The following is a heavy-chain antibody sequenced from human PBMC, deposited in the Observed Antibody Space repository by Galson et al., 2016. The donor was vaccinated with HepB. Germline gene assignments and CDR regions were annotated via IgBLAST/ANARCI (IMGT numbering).Heavy chain of an antibody. Sequence: SLRLSCAASGFTLSDYSMNWVRQAPGKGLEWVSSITSSSSYIYYADSVKGRFTISRDNAKNSLYLQMNSLRAEDTAVYYCARRGDDSWYFDLWGRGTLVTVSS. CDR3: ARRGDDSWYFDL. D-gene: IGHD5-12*01. CDR1: GFTLSDYS. CDR2: ITSSSSYI. J-gene: IGHJ2*01. V-gene: IGHV3-21*01.